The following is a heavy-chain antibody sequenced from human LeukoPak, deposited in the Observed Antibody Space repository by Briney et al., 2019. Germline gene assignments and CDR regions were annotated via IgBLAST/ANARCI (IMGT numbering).Heavy chain of an antibody. D-gene: IGHD6-19*01. J-gene: IGHJ4*02. CDR3: ARSIIRGYSSGWSLFDY. V-gene: IGHV1-46*03. Sequence: ASVKVPCKASGYTFTSYYMHWVRQAPGQGLEWMGIINPSGGSTSYAQKFQGRVTMTRDTSTSTVYMELSSLRSEDTAVYYCARSIIRGYSSGWSLFDYWGQGTLVTVSS. CDR1: GYTFTSYY. CDR2: INPSGGST.